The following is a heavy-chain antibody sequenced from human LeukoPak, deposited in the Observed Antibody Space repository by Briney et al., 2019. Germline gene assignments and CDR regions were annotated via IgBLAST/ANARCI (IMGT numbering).Heavy chain of an antibody. D-gene: IGHD3-22*01. CDR2: ISSDSGYI. CDR1: GFIFSDYS. V-gene: IGHV3-21*01. CDR3: AREEPTYYYDSSGPLDY. Sequence: GGSLRLSCAASGFIFSDYSMNWVRQAPGKGLEWVSSISSDSGYIYYADSVRGRFTVSRDNAKSSLFLQMNSLRDDDTAVYYCAREEPTYYYDSSGPLDYWGQGTLVTVSS. J-gene: IGHJ4*02.